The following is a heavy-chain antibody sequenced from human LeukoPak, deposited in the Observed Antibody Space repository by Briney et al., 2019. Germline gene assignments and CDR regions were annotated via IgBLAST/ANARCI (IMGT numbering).Heavy chain of an antibody. CDR1: GGSISSTGYY. V-gene: IGHV4-39*07. CDR2: INHSGST. J-gene: IGHJ4*02. Sequence: PSETVSLTCIVSGGSISSTGYYWSWIRQPPGKGLEWIGEINHSGSTNYNPSLKSRVTISVDTSKNQFSLKLSSVTAADTAVYYCARGGNLRYFDWPPRHYFDYWGQGTLASVSS. D-gene: IGHD3-9*01. CDR3: ARGGNLRYFDWPPRHYFDY.